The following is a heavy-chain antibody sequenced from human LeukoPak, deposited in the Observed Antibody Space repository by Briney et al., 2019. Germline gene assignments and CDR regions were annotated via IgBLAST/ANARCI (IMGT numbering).Heavy chain of an antibody. CDR3: ARGQQWLEAFEH. Sequence: ASVKVSCKTSGYIFSDYYLHWVRQAPGQGLEWMGWINPHSGVTKYAQKFQGRVTVTRDTSISSASMEVSSLRAADTAVYYCARGQQWLEAFEHWGQETLVTVSS. D-gene: IGHD6-19*01. V-gene: IGHV1-2*02. CDR2: INPHSGVT. CDR1: GYIFSDYY. J-gene: IGHJ4*02.